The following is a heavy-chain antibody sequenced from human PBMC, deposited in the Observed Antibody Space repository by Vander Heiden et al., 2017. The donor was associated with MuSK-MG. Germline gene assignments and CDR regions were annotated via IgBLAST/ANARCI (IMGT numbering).Heavy chain of an antibody. J-gene: IGHJ5*02. V-gene: IGHV4-61*02. CDR1: GGSISSGSFY. CDR2: IFTSGST. Sequence: QVQLQESGPGLVKPSQTLSLTCTVSGGSISSGSFYWSWIRQPAGKGLEWIGRIFTSGSTDYNPSLKRRVTISLDTSQNQFSLKMSSVTAADTAVYYCARGQFLERGHTGNWFDPWGQGTMVTVYS. CDR3: ARGQFLERGHTGNWFDP. D-gene: IGHD3-3*01.